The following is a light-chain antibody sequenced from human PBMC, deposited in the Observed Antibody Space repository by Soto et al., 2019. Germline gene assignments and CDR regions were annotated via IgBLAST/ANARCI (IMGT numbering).Light chain of an antibody. CDR3: EAWDDSMSGYV. J-gene: IGLJ1*01. V-gene: IGLV1-47*01. Sequence: SELTQPPSASGTPGQRVTIPCSGSSSTIGSNYVYWYQQLPGTAPKLLIYRNNQRPSGVPDRFSGSKSGTSASLAISGLRSEDEADYYCEAWDDSMSGYVFGTGTKVTVL. CDR2: RNN. CDR1: SSTIGSNY.